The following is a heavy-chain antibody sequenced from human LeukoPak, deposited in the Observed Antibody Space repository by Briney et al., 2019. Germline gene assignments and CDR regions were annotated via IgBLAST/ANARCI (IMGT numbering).Heavy chain of an antibody. V-gene: IGHV4-34*01. J-gene: IGHJ5*02. Sequence: PSETLSLTCAVYGGSFSGYYWSWIRQPPGKGLEWIGEINHSGSTNYNPSLKNRVTISVDTSKNQFSLKLSSVTAADTAVYYCARGGPYCSSTSCYTAHDNWFDPWGQGTLVTVSS. CDR2: INHSGST. CDR1: GGSFSGYY. CDR3: ARGGPYCSSTSCYTAHDNWFDP. D-gene: IGHD2-2*02.